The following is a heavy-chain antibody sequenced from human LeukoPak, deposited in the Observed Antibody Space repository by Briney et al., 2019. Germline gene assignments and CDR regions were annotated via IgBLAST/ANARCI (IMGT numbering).Heavy chain of an antibody. Sequence: PGGTLRLSCAASGFTFSSYGMSWVRQAPGKGLEWVSGISGSGGSTYYADSVKGRFTISRDNSKNTLYLQMNSLRAEDTAVYYCAKASRFGYSYGPREYFYYMDVWGKGTTVTISS. D-gene: IGHD5-18*01. J-gene: IGHJ6*03. CDR2: ISGSGGST. CDR3: AKASRFGYSYGPREYFYYMDV. CDR1: GFTFSSYG. V-gene: IGHV3-23*01.